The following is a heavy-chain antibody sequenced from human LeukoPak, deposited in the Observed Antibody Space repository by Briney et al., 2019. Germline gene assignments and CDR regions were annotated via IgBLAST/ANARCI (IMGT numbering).Heavy chain of an antibody. Sequence: PGGSLRLSCAASGFAFSNYNMNWVRQAPGKGLEWVSYISSSSHSIYYADSVKGRFTISRDNAKNSLYLQMNSLRAEDTAVYYCARVGTVVPYYYYYMDVWGKGTTVTVSS. D-gene: IGHD4-23*01. CDR2: ISSSSHSI. CDR1: GFAFSNYN. J-gene: IGHJ6*03. CDR3: ARVGTVVPYYYYYMDV. V-gene: IGHV3-48*04.